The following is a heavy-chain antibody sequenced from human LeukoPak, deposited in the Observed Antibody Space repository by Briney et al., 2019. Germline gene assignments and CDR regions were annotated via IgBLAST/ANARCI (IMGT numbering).Heavy chain of an antibody. CDR2: INPNSGGT. CDR3: ARDRSTLGFRQFDY. V-gene: IGHV1-2*02. D-gene: IGHD1-26*01. CDR1: GYTFTDYY. Sequence: GASVKVSCKASGYTFTDYYVHWVRQAPGQGLEGMGWINPNSGGTAYAQRFQGRVTMARDTSISTAYMEVSSPTSDDTAVYYCARDRSTLGFRQFDYWGQGTLVTVSS. J-gene: IGHJ4*02.